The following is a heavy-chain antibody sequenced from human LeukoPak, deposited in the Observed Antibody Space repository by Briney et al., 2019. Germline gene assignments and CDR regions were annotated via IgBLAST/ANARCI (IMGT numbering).Heavy chain of an antibody. V-gene: IGHV3-7*04. D-gene: IGHD6-19*01. CDR3: ARGASVAGY. CDR2: IKQDGSEK. CDR1: GFTHSSYW. Sequence: GGSLRLSCAASGFTHSSYWMRWVRQAPGKGLEWVANIKQDGSEKYYVDSVKGRFTISRDNAKNSLYLQMNSLRAEDTAVYYCARGASVAGYWGQGTLVTVSS. J-gene: IGHJ4*02.